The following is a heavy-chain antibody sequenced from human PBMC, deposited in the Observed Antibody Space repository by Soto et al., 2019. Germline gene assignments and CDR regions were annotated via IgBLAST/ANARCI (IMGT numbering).Heavy chain of an antibody. CDR1: GGSISSSSYY. V-gene: IGHV4-39*01. J-gene: IGHJ4*02. Sequence: QLQLQESGPGLVKPSETLSLTCTVSGGSISSSSYYWGWIRQPPGKGLEWIGSIYYSGSTYYNPSLKSRVTISVDTSKNQFSLKLSSVTAADTAVYYCARHSYDSSGLPIDYWGQGTLVTVSS. D-gene: IGHD3-22*01. CDR2: IYYSGST. CDR3: ARHSYDSSGLPIDY.